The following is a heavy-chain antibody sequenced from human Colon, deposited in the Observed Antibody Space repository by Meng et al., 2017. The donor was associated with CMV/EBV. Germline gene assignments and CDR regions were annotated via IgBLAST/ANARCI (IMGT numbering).Heavy chain of an antibody. V-gene: IGHV1-69*05. CDR1: GGTFIGYA. Sequence: SVKVSCKVSGGTFIGYAISWVRQAPGQGLEWMGGIIPIFGTANYAQKFQGRVTITTDESTSTAYMELSSLRSEDTAVYYCARGGLERDLLVNWGQGTLVTVSS. CDR2: IIPIFGTA. CDR3: ARGGLERDLLVN. J-gene: IGHJ4*02. D-gene: IGHD1-1*01.